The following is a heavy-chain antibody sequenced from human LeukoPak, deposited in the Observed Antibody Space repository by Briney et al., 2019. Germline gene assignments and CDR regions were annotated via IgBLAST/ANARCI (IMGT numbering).Heavy chain of an antibody. J-gene: IGHJ3*02. CDR3: ARHFTYYYDSSGYPRDAFDI. V-gene: IGHV4-59*08. CDR2: MYYSGST. CDR1: GGSISGYY. Sequence: LETLSLTCTVSGGSISGYYWSWIRQSPGKGLVWIGYMYYSGSTNYNPSLKSRVTMSVDMSKNQFSLKLSSVTAADTALYYCARHFTYYYDSSGYPRDAFDIWGQGTMVTVSS. D-gene: IGHD3-22*01.